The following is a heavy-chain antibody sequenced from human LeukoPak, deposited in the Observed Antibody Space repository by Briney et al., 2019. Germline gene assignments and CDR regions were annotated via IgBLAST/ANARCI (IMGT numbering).Heavy chain of an antibody. V-gene: IGHV3-7*01. CDR3: ASWDGYCSGGSCFDY. Sequence: GGSLRLSCAASGFTFSSYWMSWVRQAPGKGLEWVANIKQDGSEKYYVDSVKGRFTISRDNAKNSLYLQMNSLRAEDTAVYYCASWDGYCSGGSCFDYWGQGTLVTVSS. CDR1: GFTFSSYW. D-gene: IGHD2-15*01. J-gene: IGHJ4*02. CDR2: IKQDGSEK.